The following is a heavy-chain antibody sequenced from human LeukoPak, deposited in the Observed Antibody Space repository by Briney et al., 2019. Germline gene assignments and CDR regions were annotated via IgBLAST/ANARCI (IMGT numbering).Heavy chain of an antibody. CDR2: IYYSGST. V-gene: IGHV4-59*01. Sequence: PSETLSLTCTVSGGSISGYYWSWARQPPGKGLEWIGNIYYSGSTNYNPSLKSRVTISEDTSKNQFSLKLTSVTAADTAVYYCARDAGGGTGTFAYWGQGTLVTVSS. J-gene: IGHJ4*02. CDR1: GGSISGYY. CDR3: ARDAGGGTGTFAY. D-gene: IGHD1-1*01.